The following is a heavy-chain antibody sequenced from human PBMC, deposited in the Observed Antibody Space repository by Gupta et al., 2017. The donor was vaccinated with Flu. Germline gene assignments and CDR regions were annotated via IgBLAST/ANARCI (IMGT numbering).Heavy chain of an antibody. Sequence: PGKGLEWVAVISYDGSSKYYADSVKGRFTISRDNSKNTLYLQMNSLRAEDTAVYYCAKPFYYDSSAYYVFDYWRQGTLVIVSS. V-gene: IGHV3-30*18. J-gene: IGHJ4*02. CDR3: AKPFYYDSSAYYVFDY. D-gene: IGHD3-22*01. CDR2: ISYDGSSK.